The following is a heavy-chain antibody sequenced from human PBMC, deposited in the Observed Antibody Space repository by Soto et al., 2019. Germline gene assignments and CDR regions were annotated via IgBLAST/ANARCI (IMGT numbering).Heavy chain of an antibody. CDR1: GYTFTGYY. V-gene: IGHV1-2*04. D-gene: IGHD3-9*01. CDR2: INPNSGGT. Sequence: ASVKVSCKASGYTFTGYYMHWVRQAPGQGLEWMGWINPNSGGTNYAQKFQGWVTMTRDTSISTAYMELSRLRSDDTAVYYCARGDYDILTGGDYWGQGTLVTVSS. CDR3: ARGDYDILTGGDY. J-gene: IGHJ4*02.